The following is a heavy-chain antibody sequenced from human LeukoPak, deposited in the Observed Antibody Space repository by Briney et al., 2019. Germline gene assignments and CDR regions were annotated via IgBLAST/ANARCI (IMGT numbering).Heavy chain of an antibody. CDR2: ISGSGEST. V-gene: IGHV3-23*01. D-gene: IGHD3-3*01. J-gene: IGHJ5*02. CDR3: AKGWEFRVVIPAAVS. Sequence: GGSLRLSCEGSGFIFSSYAMTWVRQAPGKGLQWVSSISGSGESTCYADSMKGRFTISRDNSKNTLSLQMNSLRAEDTAVYFCAKGWEFRVVIPAAVSWGQGTLVTVSS. CDR1: GFIFSSYA.